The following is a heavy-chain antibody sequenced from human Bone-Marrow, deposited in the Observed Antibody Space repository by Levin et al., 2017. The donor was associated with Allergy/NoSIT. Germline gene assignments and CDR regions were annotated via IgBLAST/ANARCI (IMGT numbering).Heavy chain of an antibody. Sequence: GGSLRLSCEVSGFTFSNYAMHWVRQAPGKGLHWVAAITHDGSETYYVDSLKGRFSVSRDNSKNTLYLQMNSLKGDDTAVYYCATLATDGPYFFDYWGQGTLVTVSS. J-gene: IGHJ4*02. CDR1: GFTFSNYA. CDR2: ITHDGSET. V-gene: IGHV3-30-3*01. CDR3: ATLATDGPYFFDY. D-gene: IGHD6-13*01.